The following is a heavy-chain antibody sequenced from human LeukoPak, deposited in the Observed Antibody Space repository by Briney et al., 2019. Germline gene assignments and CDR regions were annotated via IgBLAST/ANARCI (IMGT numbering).Heavy chain of an antibody. D-gene: IGHD3-16*02. V-gene: IGHV3-21*01. J-gene: IGHJ4*02. CDR1: GFTFSSYS. CDR3: AIDPWLPWGSYRPFDY. CDR2: ISSSSSYI. Sequence: GGSLRLSCAASGFTFSSYSMNWVRQAPGKGLEWVSSISSSSSYIYYADSVKGRFTISRDNAKNSLYLQMNSLRAEDTAVYYCAIDPWLPWGSYRPFDYWGQGTLVTVSS.